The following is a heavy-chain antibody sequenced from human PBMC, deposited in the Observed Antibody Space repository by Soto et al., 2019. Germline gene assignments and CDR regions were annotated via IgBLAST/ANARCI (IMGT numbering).Heavy chain of an antibody. D-gene: IGHD4-17*01. J-gene: IGHJ4*02. CDR1: GFTFSIYA. CDR2: MSRTGDNT. CDR3: AKEYGRLDY. V-gene: IGHV3-23*01. Sequence: PGGSLRLSCAASGFTFSIYAMTWVRQSPGKGLEWVSSMSRTGDNTYYADSVKGRFTISRDNAKNSLYLQMNSLRAEDTAVYYCAKEYGRLDYWGQGTLVTVSS.